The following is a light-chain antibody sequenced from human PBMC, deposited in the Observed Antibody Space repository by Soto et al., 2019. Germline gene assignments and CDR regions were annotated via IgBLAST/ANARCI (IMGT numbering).Light chain of an antibody. Sequence: EIVMTQSPATLSVSPVERATLSCRAGQGVTTNFAWYQQKSGQSPRLLIYDVSIRATGVPARFSGTGSETDFTLTISGLQSEDSAVYFCQQYNNWPFSFGQGTRL. CDR3: QQYNNWPFS. J-gene: IGKJ5*01. CDR1: QGVTTN. CDR2: DVS. V-gene: IGKV3-15*01.